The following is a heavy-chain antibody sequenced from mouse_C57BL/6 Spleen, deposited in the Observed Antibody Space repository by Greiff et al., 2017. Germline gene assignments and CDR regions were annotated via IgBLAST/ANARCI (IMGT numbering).Heavy chain of an antibody. V-gene: IGHV1-26*01. CDR3: ARGAMLWLRQEDY. Sequence: EVQLQQSGPELVKPGASVKISCKASGYTFTDYYMNWVKQSHGKSLEWIGDINPNNGGTSYNQKFKGMATLTVDKSSSTAYMELRSLTSEDSAVYYCARGAMLWLRQEDYWGQGTTLTVSS. D-gene: IGHD2-2*01. J-gene: IGHJ2*01. CDR2: INPNNGGT. CDR1: GYTFTDYY.